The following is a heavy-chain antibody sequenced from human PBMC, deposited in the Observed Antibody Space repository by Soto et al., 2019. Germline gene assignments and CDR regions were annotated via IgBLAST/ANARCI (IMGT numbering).Heavy chain of an antibody. J-gene: IGHJ4*02. CDR1: GYTFTDYY. CDR3: AREGGDIVQMVYALPWY. V-gene: IGHV1-2*02. D-gene: IGHD2-8*01. Sequence: ASVKVSCKASGYTFTDYYMHWVRQAPGQGLEWMGWINPNSGATSYAQRFQGRVTMTRDTSISTAYMELSRLASDDTAVYYCAREGGDIVQMVYALPWYWGQGTLVTVSS. CDR2: INPNSGAT.